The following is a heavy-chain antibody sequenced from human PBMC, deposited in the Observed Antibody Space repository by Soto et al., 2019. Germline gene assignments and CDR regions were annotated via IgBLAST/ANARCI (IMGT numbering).Heavy chain of an antibody. Sequence: QLQLQESGPGLVKPSETLSLTCTVSGGSISSSSYYWGWIRQPPGKGLEWIGSIYYSGSTYYNPSLKSRVTISVDTSKNQFSLKLSSVTAADTAVYYCARHQWVSPFDYWGQGTLVTVSS. CDR1: GGSISSSSYY. D-gene: IGHD2-8*01. V-gene: IGHV4-39*01. CDR3: ARHQWVSPFDY. CDR2: IYYSGST. J-gene: IGHJ4*02.